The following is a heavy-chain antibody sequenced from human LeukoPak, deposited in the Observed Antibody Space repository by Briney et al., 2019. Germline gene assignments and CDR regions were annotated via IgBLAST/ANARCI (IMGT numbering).Heavy chain of an antibody. J-gene: IGHJ4*02. Sequence: ASVKVSCKASGYTFTCYGISWVRQAPGQGLEWMGWINPNSGGTNYAQKFQGRVTMTRDTSISTAYMELSRLRSDDTAVYYCARAITIGNYWGQGTLVTVSS. CDR1: GYTFTCYG. CDR3: ARAITIGNY. D-gene: IGHD3-16*01. V-gene: IGHV1-2*02. CDR2: INPNSGGT.